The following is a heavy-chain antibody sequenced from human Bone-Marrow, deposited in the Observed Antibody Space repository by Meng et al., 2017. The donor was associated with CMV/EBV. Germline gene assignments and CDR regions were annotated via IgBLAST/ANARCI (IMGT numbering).Heavy chain of an antibody. Sequence: SEPLSLTCAVYGGSDDYWNWIRQFPGKGLEWIGEINQSGSTNYNPSLKSRVTISVDTSKNQFSLRLNAVTAADTAVYYCARDHMDGYNQMYYFDYWGQGTLVTVSS. CDR3: ARDHMDGYNQMYYFDY. CDR2: INQSGST. J-gene: IGHJ4*02. CDR1: GGSDDY. V-gene: IGHV4-34*01. D-gene: IGHD5-24*01.